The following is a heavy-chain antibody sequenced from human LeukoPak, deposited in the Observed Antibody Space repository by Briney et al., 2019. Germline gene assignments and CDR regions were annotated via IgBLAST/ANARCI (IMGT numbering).Heavy chain of an antibody. CDR3: ARDFYDTSGYYYDY. Sequence: GGTLRLSCAASGFTFSRYSLNWVRQAPGKGLEWVSSISGSSSYKYYADSVKGRFTISKDNAKNSLYLQMNSLRAEDTAVYYCARDFYDTSGYYYDYWGQGTLVTVSS. V-gene: IGHV3-21*01. CDR2: ISGSSSYK. D-gene: IGHD3-22*01. CDR1: GFTFSRYS. J-gene: IGHJ4*02.